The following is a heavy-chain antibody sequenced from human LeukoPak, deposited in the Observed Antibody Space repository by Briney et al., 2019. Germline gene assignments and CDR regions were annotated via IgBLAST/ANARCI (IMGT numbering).Heavy chain of an antibody. CDR2: IFPIFGTA. CDR3: ARDRGERDSSWSLPAHGFDI. CDR1: GGTFNSYA. J-gene: IGHJ3*02. Sequence: SVKVSCKASGGTFNSYAINWVRQAPGQGHEWMGRIFPIFGTANYAQKFQGRVTVTTDESTNTAYMELSSLRPEDTAMYYCARDRGERDSSWSLPAHGFDIWGQGTMVTVSS. V-gene: IGHV1-69*05. D-gene: IGHD6-13*01.